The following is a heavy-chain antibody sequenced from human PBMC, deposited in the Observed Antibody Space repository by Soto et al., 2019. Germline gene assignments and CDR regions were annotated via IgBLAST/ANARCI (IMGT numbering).Heavy chain of an antibody. CDR2: IYYSGST. J-gene: IGHJ5*02. CDR3: ARGALRIVVVVAATRKWNWFDP. V-gene: IGHV4-59*01. D-gene: IGHD2-15*01. CDR1: GDSISTYY. Sequence: SETLSLTCSVSGDSISTYYWNWIRQPPGEGLEWIGFIYYSGSTNYNPSLKSRVTISMDMSKNQFSLRLTSVTAADTAVYYCARGALRIVVVVAATRKWNWFDPWGQGTLVTVSS.